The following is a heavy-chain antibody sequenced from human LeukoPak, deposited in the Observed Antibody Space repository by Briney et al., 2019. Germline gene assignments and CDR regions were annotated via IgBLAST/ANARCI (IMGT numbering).Heavy chain of an antibody. CDR2: IYSGGST. CDR1: GFTVSSNY. Sequence: GGSLRLSCAASGFTVSSNYMSWVRQAPGKGLEWVSVIYSGGSTYYADSVKGRFTISRDNSKNTLYLQMNSLKTEDTAVYYCARDPPIGGWYYYALDVWGQGTTVTVSS. CDR3: ARDPPIGGWYYYALDV. V-gene: IGHV3-53*05. J-gene: IGHJ6*02. D-gene: IGHD6-19*01.